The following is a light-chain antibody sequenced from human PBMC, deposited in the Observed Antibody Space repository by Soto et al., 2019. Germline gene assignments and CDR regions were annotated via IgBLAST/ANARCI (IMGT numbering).Light chain of an antibody. CDR3: AAWDDSLVV. J-gene: IGLJ2*01. CDR1: SSNIGSAY. Sequence: QSVLTQPPSASGTPGQTVTISCSGSSSNIGSAYIYWYQHLPGTAPKLLIYRNNQRPSGVPDRFSASKSGTSASLAISGLWSEDDADYYCAAWDDSLVVFGGGTQLTVL. CDR2: RNN. V-gene: IGLV1-47*03.